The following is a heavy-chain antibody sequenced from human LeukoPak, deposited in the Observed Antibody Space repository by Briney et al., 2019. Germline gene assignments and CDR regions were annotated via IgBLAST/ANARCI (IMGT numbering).Heavy chain of an antibody. D-gene: IGHD3-16*01. J-gene: IGHJ4*02. CDR3: ARESSYAFDV. CDR2: IYHSGSA. CDR1: GGSISSGDYN. Sequence: PSQTLSLTCSVSGGSISSGDYNWSWIRQPPGNGLEWIGNIYHSGSAYYKPSLKSRVTISVDRSKIQFSLNLKSMTAADTAVYYCARESSYAFDVWGQGTLVSVSS. V-gene: IGHV4-30-2*01.